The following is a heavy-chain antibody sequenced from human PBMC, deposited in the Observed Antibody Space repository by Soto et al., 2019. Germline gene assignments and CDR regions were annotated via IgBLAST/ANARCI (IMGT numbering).Heavy chain of an antibody. Sequence: EVQLVESGGGLVKPGGSLRLSCAASGFTFSNAWMNWVRQAPGKGLEWVGRIKSKTDGGTTDYAAPVKGRFTISRDDSKNTLYLQMNSLKTEDTAVYHCATDKGGYYDSSGYYFDYWGQGTLVTVSS. CDR2: IKSKTDGGTT. CDR1: GFTFSNAW. J-gene: IGHJ4*02. CDR3: ATDKGGYYDSSGYYFDY. V-gene: IGHV3-15*07. D-gene: IGHD3-22*01.